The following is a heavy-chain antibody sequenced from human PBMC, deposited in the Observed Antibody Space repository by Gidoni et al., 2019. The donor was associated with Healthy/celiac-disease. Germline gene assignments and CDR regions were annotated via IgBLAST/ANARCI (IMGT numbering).Heavy chain of an antibody. CDR2: IRYDGSNK. J-gene: IGHJ4*02. CDR3: AKDLGVAVAGPPGH. Sequence: QVQLVESGGGVVQPGGSLRLSCAASGFTFSSYGMHWVRQAPGKGLEWVAFIRYDGSNKYYADSVKGRFTISRDNSKNTLYLQVNSLRAEDTAVYYCAKDLGVAVAGPPGHWGQGTLVTVSS. CDR1: GFTFSSYG. D-gene: IGHD6-19*01. V-gene: IGHV3-30*02.